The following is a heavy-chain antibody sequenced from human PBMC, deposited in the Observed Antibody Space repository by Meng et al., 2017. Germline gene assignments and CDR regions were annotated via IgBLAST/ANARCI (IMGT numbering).Heavy chain of an antibody. CDR1: GSTCTGYY. V-gene: IGHV1-2*06. D-gene: IGHD3-9*01. CDR3: AREAITNYDILTGYPDY. CDR2: INPNSGGT. Sequence: EQLVQSGAEVKKPGASVKVSCKASGSTCTGYYMHWVRQAPGQGLEWMGRINPNSGGTNYAQKFQGRVTMTRDTSISTAYMELSRLRSDDTAVYYCAREAITNYDILTGYPDYWGQGTLVTVSS. J-gene: IGHJ4*02.